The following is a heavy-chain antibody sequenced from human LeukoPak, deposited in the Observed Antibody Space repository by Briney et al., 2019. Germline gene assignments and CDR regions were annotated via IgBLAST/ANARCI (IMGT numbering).Heavy chain of an antibody. CDR2: INHSGST. Sequence: SETLSLTCAVYGGSFSGYYRSWIRQPPGKGLEWIGEINHSGSTNYNPSLKSRVTISVDTSKNQFSLKLSSVTAADTAVYYCARGKRFSGGSGSYYSYYYYGMDVWGQGTTVTVSS. CDR3: ARGKRFSGGSGSYYSYYYYGMDV. D-gene: IGHD3-10*01. V-gene: IGHV4-34*01. J-gene: IGHJ6*02. CDR1: GGSFSGYY.